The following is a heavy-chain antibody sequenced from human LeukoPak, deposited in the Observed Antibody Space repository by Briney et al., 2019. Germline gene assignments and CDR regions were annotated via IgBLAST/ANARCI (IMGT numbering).Heavy chain of an antibody. CDR1: GVTFYSYA. CDR2: IGGSGDNT. D-gene: IGHD2-2*01. Sequence: GSLRLSCAASGVTFYSYAMSWVRQAPGKGLEWVSTIGGSGDNTYHADSVKGRFTISRDNSKNTLYLQMNSLRAEDTAVYYCAKDSEVVPAAPYGMDVWGQGTTVTVSS. J-gene: IGHJ6*02. V-gene: IGHV3-23*01. CDR3: AKDSEVVPAAPYGMDV.